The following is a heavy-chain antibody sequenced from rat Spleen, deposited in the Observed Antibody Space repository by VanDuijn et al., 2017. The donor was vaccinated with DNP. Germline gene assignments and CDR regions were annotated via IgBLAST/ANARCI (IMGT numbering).Heavy chain of an antibody. J-gene: IGHJ3*01. D-gene: IGHD1-1*01. CDR3: ARPMDYYSGGFAY. CDR2: ITYDGGRS. V-gene: IGHV5-22*01. CDR1: GFSFSDYY. Sequence: EVLLVESGGDLVQSGRSLKLSCAASGFSFSDYYMAWVRQVPTKGLELVAYITYDGGRSFYGDSVKGRFTISRDNAKNTLSLQMNSLRSEDMATYYCARPMDYYSGGFAYWGQGTLVTVSS.